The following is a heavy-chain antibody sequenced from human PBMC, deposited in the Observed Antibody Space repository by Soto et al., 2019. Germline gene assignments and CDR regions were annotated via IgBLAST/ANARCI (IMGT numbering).Heavy chain of an antibody. Sequence: SETLSLTCTVSGGSISSYYWSWIRQPPGKGLEWIGYIYYSGSTNYNPSLKSRVTISVDTSKNQFSLKLSSVTAADTAVYYCASSIAVAGISWFDPWGQGTLVTVSS. V-gene: IGHV4-59*08. J-gene: IGHJ5*02. CDR1: GGSISSYY. CDR2: IYYSGST. CDR3: ASSIAVAGISWFDP. D-gene: IGHD6-19*01.